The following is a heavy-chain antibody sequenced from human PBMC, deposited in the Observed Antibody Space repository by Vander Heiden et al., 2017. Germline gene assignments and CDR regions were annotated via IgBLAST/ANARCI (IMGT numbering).Heavy chain of an antibody. D-gene: IGHD3-16*01. CDR1: GFTFSSYG. V-gene: IGHV3-33*01. CDR2: IWYAGNNK. Sequence: QVQLVESGGGVVQPGRSLRLSCAASGFTFSSYGMHWARQAPGKGLEWVAVIWYAGNNKYYADSVKGRFTISRDNSKNTLYLQMNSLRVEDTAVYYCVRDGGGSFIQNWFDPWGQGTLVTVSS. J-gene: IGHJ5*02. CDR3: VRDGGGSFIQNWFDP.